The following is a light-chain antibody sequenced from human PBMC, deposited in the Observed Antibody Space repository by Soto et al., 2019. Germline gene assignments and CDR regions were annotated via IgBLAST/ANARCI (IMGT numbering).Light chain of an antibody. Sequence: QSALTQPASVSGSPGQSITISCTGTSSDVGGYDFVSWYQHHPGKVPKLMIFEVSKRPSGVSNRFSGSKSGNTASLTISGHHAEDEDDYYCSSYTSTTLVFGGGTKLTVL. J-gene: IGLJ2*01. CDR2: EVS. V-gene: IGLV2-14*01. CDR1: SSDVGGYDF. CDR3: SSYTSTTLV.